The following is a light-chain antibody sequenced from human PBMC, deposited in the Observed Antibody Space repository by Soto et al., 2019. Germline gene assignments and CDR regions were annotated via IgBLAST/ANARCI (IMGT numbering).Light chain of an antibody. Sequence: QSVLTQPASVSGSPGQSITISCTGTSSDVGGYNLVSLYQQHPGKAPKVMIYEGSKRPSGVSNRFSGSKSGNTASLTISGLQAEDEADYYCCSYAGSSTYVFGTGTKLTVL. CDR3: CSYAGSSTYV. J-gene: IGLJ1*01. CDR2: EGS. CDR1: SSDVGGYNL. V-gene: IGLV2-23*01.